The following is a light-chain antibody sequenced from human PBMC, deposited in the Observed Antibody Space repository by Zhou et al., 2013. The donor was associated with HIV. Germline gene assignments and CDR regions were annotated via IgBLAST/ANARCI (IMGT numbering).Light chain of an antibody. V-gene: IGKV1-5*03. CDR3: QQYNSYPPT. J-gene: IGKJ4*01. CDR2: KAS. CDR1: QYISSW. Sequence: DIQMTQSPSTLSASIGDRVTLTCRASQYISSWLAWYQQKPGKAPKLLIYKASSLESGVPSRFSGSGSGTEFTLTISSLQPDDFATYYCQQYNSYPPTFGGGTKVEIK.